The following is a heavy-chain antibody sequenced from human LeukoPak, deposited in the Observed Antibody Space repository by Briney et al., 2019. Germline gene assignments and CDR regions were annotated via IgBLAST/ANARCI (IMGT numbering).Heavy chain of an antibody. CDR1: GYTFTAYY. V-gene: IGHV1-2*02. CDR2: INPNSGDT. J-gene: IGHJ3*02. CDR3: ARSGRIFYAFDI. Sequence: ASVKVSCKASGYTFTAYYIHWVRQAPGQGLEWMGWINPNSGDTNYAQKFQGRVTMTRDTSISTAYMELSRLRSDDTAVYYCARSGRIFYAFDIWGQGTMVTVSS.